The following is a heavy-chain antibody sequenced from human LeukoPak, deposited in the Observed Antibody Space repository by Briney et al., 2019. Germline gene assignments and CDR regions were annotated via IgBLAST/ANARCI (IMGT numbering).Heavy chain of an antibody. CDR2: IYYLGST. Sequence: SETLSLTCTVSGGSISSYYWSWIRQPPGKGLEWVGHIYYLGSTNYNPSLKSRVTISIDTSKNYFSLKLNSVIAADTAVYYCAKVGPYYYDSSGYYPSLYYFDYWGQGTLVTVSS. V-gene: IGHV4-59*01. J-gene: IGHJ4*02. D-gene: IGHD3-22*01. CDR3: AKVGPYYYDSSGYYPSLYYFDY. CDR1: GGSISSYY.